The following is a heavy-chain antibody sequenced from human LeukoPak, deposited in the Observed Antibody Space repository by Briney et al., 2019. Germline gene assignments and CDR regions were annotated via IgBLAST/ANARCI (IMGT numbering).Heavy chain of an antibody. CDR2: IIPILGIA. J-gene: IGHJ6*02. Sequence: SVKVSCKASGGTFSSYTISWVRQAPGQGLEWMGRIIPILGIANYAQKFQGRVTITADKSTSTAYMELSSLRSEDTAVYYCARARYNWNYEGYHYYGMDVWGQGTTVTVSS. V-gene: IGHV1-69*02. D-gene: IGHD1-7*01. CDR3: ARARYNWNYEGYHYYGMDV. CDR1: GGTFSSYT.